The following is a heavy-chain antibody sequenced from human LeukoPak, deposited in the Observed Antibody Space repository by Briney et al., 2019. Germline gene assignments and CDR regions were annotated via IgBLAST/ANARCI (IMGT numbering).Heavy chain of an antibody. D-gene: IGHD3-22*01. CDR1: GFTVSSNY. Sequence: GSLRLSCAASGFTVSSNYMSWGRQAPGKGLEWIGSIYYSGSTYYNPSLKSRVTISVDTSKNQFSLKLSSVTAADTAVYYCARDNRIVVVPSNWFDPWGQGTLVTVSS. CDR3: ARDNRIVVVPSNWFDP. CDR2: IYYSGST. J-gene: IGHJ5*02. V-gene: IGHV4-59*05.